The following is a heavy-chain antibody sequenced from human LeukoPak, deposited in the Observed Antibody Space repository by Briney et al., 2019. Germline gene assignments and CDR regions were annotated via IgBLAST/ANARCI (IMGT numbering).Heavy chain of an antibody. CDR2: IYYSGST. CDR1: GGSISSYY. Sequence: PSETLSLTCTVSGGSISSYYWSWIRQPPGKGLEWIGYIYYSGSTHYNPSLKSRVTISVDTSKNQFSLKLSSVTAADTAVYYCARTLEGFDPWGQGTLVTVSS. J-gene: IGHJ5*02. V-gene: IGHV4-59*01. CDR3: ARTLEGFDP.